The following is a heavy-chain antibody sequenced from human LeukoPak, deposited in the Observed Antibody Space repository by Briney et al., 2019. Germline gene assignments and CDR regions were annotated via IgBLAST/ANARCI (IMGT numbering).Heavy chain of an antibody. CDR3: ARPRGSNDAFDI. CDR1: GFTFSSYS. V-gene: IGHV3-21*01. D-gene: IGHD3-10*01. CDR2: ISSSSSYI. Sequence: PGGSLRLSCAASGFTFSSYSMNWVRQAPGKGLEWVSSISSSSSYIYYAASVKGRFTISRDSAKNSLYLQMNSLRAEDTAVYYCARPRGSNDAFDIWGQGTMVTVSS. J-gene: IGHJ3*02.